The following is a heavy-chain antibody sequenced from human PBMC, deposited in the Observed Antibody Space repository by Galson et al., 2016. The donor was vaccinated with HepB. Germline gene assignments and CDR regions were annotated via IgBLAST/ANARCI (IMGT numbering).Heavy chain of an antibody. CDR1: GGSISRSAYY. V-gene: IGHV4-39*01. CDR2: IHYSGST. J-gene: IGHJ4*02. CDR3: ARHSGVSSVTYQGIDY. D-gene: IGHD1-26*01. Sequence: CTVSGGSISRSAYYWGWIRQPPGKGLEWIGSIHYSGSTSYYASLKSRVTISVDTSKNQFSLNLRSVTAADTAVYYCARHSGVSSVTYQGIDYWGQGTLVTVSS.